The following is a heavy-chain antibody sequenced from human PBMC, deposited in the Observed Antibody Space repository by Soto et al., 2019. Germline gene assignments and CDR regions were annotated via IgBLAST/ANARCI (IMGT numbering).Heavy chain of an antibody. V-gene: IGHV4-28*01. CDR3: ARREIQGPIDY. Sequence: SETLCLTCAVSGYSISSSNWWGWIRQPPGKGLEWIGYIYYSGTTYYNPSLKSRVTMSVDTSKNQFSLKLTSVTAVDTAVYYCARREIQGPIDYWGQGTLVTVSS. J-gene: IGHJ4*02. D-gene: IGHD1-26*01. CDR1: GYSISSSNW. CDR2: IYYSGTT.